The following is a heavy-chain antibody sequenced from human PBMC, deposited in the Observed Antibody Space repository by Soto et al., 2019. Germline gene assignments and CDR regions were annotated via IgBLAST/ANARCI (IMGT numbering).Heavy chain of an antibody. D-gene: IGHD2-15*01. CDR3: AKGGGDCSGGSCYDHDAFDI. V-gene: IGHV3-30*18. CDR2: ISYDGSNK. Sequence: QVQLVESGGGVVQPGRSLRLSCAASGFTFSSYGMHWVRQAPGKGLEWVAVISYDGSNKYYADSVKGRFTISRDNSKNTMYLQMESVRAEDTAVNYCAKGGGDCSGGSCYDHDAFDIWGQGTMVTVSS. CDR1: GFTFSSYG. J-gene: IGHJ3*02.